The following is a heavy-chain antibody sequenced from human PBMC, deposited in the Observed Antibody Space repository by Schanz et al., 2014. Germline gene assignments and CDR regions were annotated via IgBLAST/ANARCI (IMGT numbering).Heavy chain of an antibody. CDR1: GFAVDNYY. CDR3: AKGRFGELSAFDI. Sequence: EVQLVASGGGLVQPGGPLRLSCAASGFAVDNYYMSCVRQAPGRGLEWVSSISTSGTYMYIADSLKGRLTISRDDAKKSMYLQMNSLRAEDTAVYYCAKGRFGELSAFDIWGQGTMVTVSS. V-gene: IGHV3-21*04. J-gene: IGHJ3*02. CDR2: ISTSGTYM. D-gene: IGHD3-10*01.